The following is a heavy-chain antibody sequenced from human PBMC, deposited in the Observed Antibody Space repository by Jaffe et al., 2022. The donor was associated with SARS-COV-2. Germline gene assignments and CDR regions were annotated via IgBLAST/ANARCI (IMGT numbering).Heavy chain of an antibody. CDR2: ISYDGSNK. V-gene: IGHV3-30*18. Sequence: QVQLVESGGGVVQPGRSLRLSCAASGFTFSNYGIHWVRQAPGKGLEWVALISYDGSNKNYADSVKGRFTVSRDNSKNTLFLQMNSLRAEDTAVYYCTKGTIYGSGSYLDYWGQGTLVTVSS. CDR3: TKGTIYGSGSYLDY. D-gene: IGHD3-10*01. CDR1: GFTFSNYG. J-gene: IGHJ4*02.